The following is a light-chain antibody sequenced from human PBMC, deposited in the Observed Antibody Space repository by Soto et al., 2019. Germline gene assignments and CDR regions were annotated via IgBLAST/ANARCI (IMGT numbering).Light chain of an antibody. CDR1: QSIVTY. J-gene: IGKJ1*01. CDR3: QQCHRYLT. CDR2: AAS. V-gene: IGKV1-39*01. Sequence: DIQMTQSPSSLSASVGDRVTITCRASQSIVTYLNWYLQKPGKAPKLLIYAASNLQSGVPSRFSGSASGTEFTLTISSLQPDDIATYYCQQCHRYLTFGQGTKVDIK.